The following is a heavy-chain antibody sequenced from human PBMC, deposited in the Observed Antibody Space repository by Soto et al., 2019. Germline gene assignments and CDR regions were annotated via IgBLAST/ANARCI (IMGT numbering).Heavy chain of an antibody. CDR3: ARWGTTGGLDV. CDR2: TSYDGTNK. D-gene: IGHD3-16*01. Sequence: QVQLVESGGGVVQPGTSLRVSCVASGFTFRSYVIHWVRQAPGKGLEWVALTSYDGTNKYYGDSVRGRFTISRDNSRNTVDLQMDSLRVEDTAVCYCARWGTTGGLDVWGQGTLVSVSS. CDR1: GFTFRSYV. J-gene: IGHJ1*01. V-gene: IGHV3-30*19.